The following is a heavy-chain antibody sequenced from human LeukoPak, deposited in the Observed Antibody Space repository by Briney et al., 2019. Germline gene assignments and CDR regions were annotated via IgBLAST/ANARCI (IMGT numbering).Heavy chain of an antibody. V-gene: IGHV3-7*01. CDR1: KFAFSSYA. J-gene: IGHJ5*02. Sequence: GGSLRLSCAASKFAFSSYAMSWVRQAPGKGLEWVANIGEDGSEKYYADSVQGRFTISRDNAKNSLYLQMDSLRAEDTAICYCARDCRVGRRPQNWFAPWGQGTPVTVSS. CDR3: ARDCRVGRRPQNWFAP. D-gene: IGHD3-16*01. CDR2: IGEDGSEK.